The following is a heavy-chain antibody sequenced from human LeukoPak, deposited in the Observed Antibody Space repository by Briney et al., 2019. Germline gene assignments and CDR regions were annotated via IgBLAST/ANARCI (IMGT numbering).Heavy chain of an antibody. CDR1: GFTFSDYY. CDR3: ARSADSSGYAKFDY. Sequence: GGSLRLSCAASGFTFSDYYMSWIRQAPGKGLEWVSYISSSGSTIYYADSVKGRFTISRDNAKKSLYLQMNSLRAEDTAVYYCARSADSSGYAKFDYWGQGTLVTVSS. J-gene: IGHJ4*02. CDR2: ISSSGSTI. D-gene: IGHD3-22*01. V-gene: IGHV3-11*04.